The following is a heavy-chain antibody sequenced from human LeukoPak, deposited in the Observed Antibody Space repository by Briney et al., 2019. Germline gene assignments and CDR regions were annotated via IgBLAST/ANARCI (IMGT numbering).Heavy chain of an antibody. V-gene: IGHV3-74*01. J-gene: IGHJ4*02. CDR3: VKDLTGTWSFDY. Sequence: GGSLRLSCAASGFSFTNYWMHWVRQAPGKGLVWVSHINSDGSATRYADSVKGRFTISRDNSKNALYLQLTSLRLEDTALYYCVKDLTGTWSFDYWGQGTLVTVSS. CDR1: GFSFTNYW. D-gene: IGHD3-9*01. CDR2: INSDGSAT.